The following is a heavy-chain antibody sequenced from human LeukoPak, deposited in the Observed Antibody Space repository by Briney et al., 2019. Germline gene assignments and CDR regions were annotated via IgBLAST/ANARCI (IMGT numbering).Heavy chain of an antibody. Sequence: GGSLRLSCAASGFTFSSYGMHWVRQAPGKGLEWVAVIWYDGSNKYYADSVKGRFTISGDNSKSTLYLQMNSLRAEDTAVYYCARDRFADEGYDYWGQGTLVTVSS. CDR2: IWYDGSNK. J-gene: IGHJ4*02. CDR1: GFTFSSYG. V-gene: IGHV3-33*01. CDR3: ARDRFADEGYDY. D-gene: IGHD3-10*01.